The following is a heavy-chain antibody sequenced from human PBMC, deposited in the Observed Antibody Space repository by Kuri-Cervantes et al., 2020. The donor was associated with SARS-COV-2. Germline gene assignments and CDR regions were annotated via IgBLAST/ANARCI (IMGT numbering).Heavy chain of an antibody. CDR3: ERRGKTTIFGVPSPFDY. CDR1: GYSFTSNW. D-gene: IGHD3-3*01. CDR2: IYPGESDT. J-gene: IGHJ4*02. V-gene: IGHV5-51*01. Sequence: GESLKISCKGSGYSFTSNWFGWVRQMPGKGLEWMGIIYPGESDTRYSPSFQGQVSISADKFISTAYLQWSSLKASDTAMYYCERRGKTTIFGVPSPFDYWGQGTLVTVSS.